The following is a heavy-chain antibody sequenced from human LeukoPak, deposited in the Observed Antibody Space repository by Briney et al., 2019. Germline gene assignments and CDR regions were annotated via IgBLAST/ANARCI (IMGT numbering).Heavy chain of an antibody. CDR1: GFTLSSYA. CDR3: AKEPQWLVRFLLDY. V-gene: IGHV3-23*01. CDR2: ISGSGGST. D-gene: IGHD6-19*01. J-gene: IGHJ4*02. Sequence: GGSLRLSCAASGFTLSSYAMSWVRQAPGKGLEWVSAISGSGGSTYYADSVKGRFTISRDNSKNTLYLQMNSLRAEDTAVYYCAKEPQWLVRFLLDYWGQGTLVTVSS.